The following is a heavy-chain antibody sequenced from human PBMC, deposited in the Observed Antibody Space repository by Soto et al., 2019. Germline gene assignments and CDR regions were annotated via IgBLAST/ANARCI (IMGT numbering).Heavy chain of an antibody. CDR2: ISGSGDST. CDR3: ARRSSGWYFDY. J-gene: IGHJ4*02. D-gene: IGHD6-19*01. CDR1: GFTFSSYA. V-gene: IGHV3-23*01. Sequence: EVQLLESGGGLVQPGGSLRLSCAASGFTFSSYAMNWVRQAPGKGLEWVSVISGSGDSTYYADSVKGRFTISRDNSKNTLYLQMNRLRAEDTAVYYCARRSSGWYFDYWGQGTLVTVSS.